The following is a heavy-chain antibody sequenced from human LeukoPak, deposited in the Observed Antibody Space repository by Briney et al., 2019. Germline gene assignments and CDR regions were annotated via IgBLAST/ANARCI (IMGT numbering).Heavy chain of an antibody. CDR3: ARVGYCTGGSCYSDYLYGMDV. CDR2: IFNSGST. D-gene: IGHD2-15*01. J-gene: IGHJ6*02. V-gene: IGHV4-59*01. Sequence: PSETLSLTCTVSGGSISGFYWSWIRQPPGKGLEWIGYIFNSGSTNYNPSLKSRVTISVDTSKNQISLKLSSVTAADTAEYYCARVGYCTGGSCYSDYLYGMDVWGQGTPVTVSS. CDR1: GGSISGFY.